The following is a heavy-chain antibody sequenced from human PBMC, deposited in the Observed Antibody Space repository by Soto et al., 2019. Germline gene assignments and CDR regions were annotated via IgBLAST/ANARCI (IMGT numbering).Heavy chain of an antibody. CDR2: ISGSGGTT. CDR1: GFTFSSYA. J-gene: IGHJ6*02. Sequence: EVQLLESGGGLGQPGGSLRLSCAASGFTFSSYAMTWVRQAPGQGLEWVASISGSGGTTNYADSVKGRFTISRDNSKNTAYLQMNSLRAEDTAVYYCAKDRGTSIDVHGYFHYYGMDVWGQATTVTVSS. CDR3: AKDRGTSIDVHGYFHYYGMDV. V-gene: IGHV3-23*01. D-gene: IGHD2-2*01.